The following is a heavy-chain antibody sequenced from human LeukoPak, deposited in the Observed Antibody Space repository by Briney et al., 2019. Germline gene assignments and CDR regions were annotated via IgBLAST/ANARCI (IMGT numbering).Heavy chain of an antibody. Sequence: GGSLRLSCTVSGFTVSSNSMSWVRQVPGKGLEWVSFIYSGGNTHYSDSVKGRFTISRDNSKNTLYPQMNSLRAEDTAVYYCARRAGEYSHPYDYWGQGTLVTVSS. CDR1: GFTVSSNS. V-gene: IGHV3-53*01. J-gene: IGHJ4*02. D-gene: IGHD4-17*01. CDR3: ARRAGEYSHPYDY. CDR2: IYSGGNT.